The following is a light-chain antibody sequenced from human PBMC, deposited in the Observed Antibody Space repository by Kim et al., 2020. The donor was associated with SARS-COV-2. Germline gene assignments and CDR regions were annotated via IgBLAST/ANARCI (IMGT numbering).Light chain of an antibody. CDR3: SAWDSSLNTWV. CDR2: RNN. V-gene: IGLV10-54*01. J-gene: IGLJ3*02. CDR1: GNNVGDQG. Sequence: RQTATLTCTGNGNNVGDQGAAWLQQHRGHPPKLVSYRNNNRPSGISERFSASRSGNTASLTITGLQPEDEADYYCSAWDSSLNTWVFGGGTRLTVL.